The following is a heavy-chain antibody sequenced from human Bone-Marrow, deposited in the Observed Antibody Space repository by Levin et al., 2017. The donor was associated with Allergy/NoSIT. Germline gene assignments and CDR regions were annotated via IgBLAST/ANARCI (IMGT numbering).Heavy chain of an antibody. CDR1: GSPIDSGGYY. D-gene: IGHD5-24*01. CDR3: ARGDRWLHFNY. Sequence: TSETLSLSCTVSGSPIDSGGYYWSWVRQLPGTGLEWVGSIYYSGTTYYNPSLESRLTISIDTSKRQFSLRLTSVTAADTAMYYCARGDRWLHFNYWGQGTRVTVSS. V-gene: IGHV4-31*03. J-gene: IGHJ4*02. CDR2: IYYSGTT.